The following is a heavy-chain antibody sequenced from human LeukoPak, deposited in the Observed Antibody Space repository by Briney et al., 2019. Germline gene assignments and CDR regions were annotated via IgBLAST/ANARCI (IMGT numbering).Heavy chain of an antibody. D-gene: IGHD5-24*01. CDR3: ARGPRVQEMATIIPGYFDY. J-gene: IGHJ4*02. Sequence: SVKVSCKASGGTFSSYAISWVRQAPGQGLEWMGRIIPILGIANYAQKFQGRVTITADKSTSTAYMELSSLRSEDTAVYYCARGPRVQEMATIIPGYFDYWGQGTLVTVSS. V-gene: IGHV1-69*04. CDR1: GGTFSSYA. CDR2: IIPILGIA.